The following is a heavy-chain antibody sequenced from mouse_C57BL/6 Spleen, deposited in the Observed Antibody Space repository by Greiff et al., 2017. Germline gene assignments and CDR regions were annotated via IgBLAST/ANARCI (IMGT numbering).Heavy chain of an antibody. CDR2: IYPGDGDT. D-gene: IGHD2-3*01. Sequence: QVQLKESGPELVKPGASVKISCKASGYEFSSSWMNWVKQRPGKGLEWIGRIYPGDGDTNYNGKFKGKATLTADKSSSTAYMQLSSLTSEDSAVSFCARGMISYYFAYWGQGTTLTVSS. CDR3: ARGMISYYFAY. J-gene: IGHJ2*01. CDR1: GYEFSSSW. V-gene: IGHV1-82*01.